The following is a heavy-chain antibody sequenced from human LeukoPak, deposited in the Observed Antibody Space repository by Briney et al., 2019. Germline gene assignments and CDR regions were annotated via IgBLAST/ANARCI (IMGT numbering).Heavy chain of an antibody. D-gene: IGHD3-10*01. J-gene: IGHJ4*02. CDR3: AREGLSGSYLDY. V-gene: IGHV4-38-2*02. Sequence: SQTLSLTCTVSGGSISSGYYWGWIRQPPGKGLEWIGSIYHSGNTYYSPSLKSRVTISVDTSKNQFSLKLSSVTAADTAVYYCAREGLSGSYLDYWGQGTLVTVSS. CDR2: IYHSGNT. CDR1: GGSISSGYY.